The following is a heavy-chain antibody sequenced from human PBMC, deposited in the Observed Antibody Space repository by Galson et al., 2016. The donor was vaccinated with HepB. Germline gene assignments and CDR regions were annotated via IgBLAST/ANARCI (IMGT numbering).Heavy chain of an antibody. J-gene: IGHJ4*02. CDR1: GFSLSTSGMS. CDR2: IDWDEDK. Sequence: PALVKPTQTLTLTCTFSGFSLSTSGMSVSWIRQPPGKALEWLAVIDWDEDKYYSTSLKTRLTISKDTSTNQVVLTMTNMDPVDTATYYCARIPGYCSGGGCTNEYYFAYWGQGTLVTVSS. V-gene: IGHV2-70*01. CDR3: ARIPGYCSGGGCTNEYYFAY. D-gene: IGHD2-15*01.